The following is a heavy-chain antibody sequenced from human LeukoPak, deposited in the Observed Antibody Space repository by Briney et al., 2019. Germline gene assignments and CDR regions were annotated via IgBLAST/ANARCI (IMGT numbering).Heavy chain of an antibody. D-gene: IGHD3-9*01. CDR1: GFTFSSYA. V-gene: IGHV3-23*01. CDR2: ISGSGGST. CDR3: AKDLAILTGYDWFDP. J-gene: IGHJ5*02. Sequence: GGSLRLXCAASGFTFSSYAMSWVLRAPGKGLEWVSAISGSGGSTYYADSVKGRFTISRDNSKNTLYLQMNSLRAEDTAVYYCAKDLAILTGYDWFDPWGQGTLVTVSS.